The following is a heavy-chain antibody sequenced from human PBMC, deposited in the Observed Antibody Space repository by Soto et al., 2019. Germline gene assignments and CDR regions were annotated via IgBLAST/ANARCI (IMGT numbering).Heavy chain of an antibody. J-gene: IGHJ6*04. CDR1: GGSSGNHY. D-gene: IGHD3-10*01. Sequence: VSGGSSGNHYGRRIRQTPRKGLEWIGYVHDSWGSNYNPSLKSRVAISLDTSKSQFSLKLTAVTATDTAVYYCARQGFGALHGLVAVWGKGTTVTVSS. V-gene: IGHV4-59*08. CDR2: VHDSWGS. CDR3: ARQGFGALHGLVAV.